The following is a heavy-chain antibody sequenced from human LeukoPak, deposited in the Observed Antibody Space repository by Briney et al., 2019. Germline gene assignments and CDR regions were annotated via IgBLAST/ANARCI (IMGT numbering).Heavy chain of an antibody. CDR1: GFTFGDYA. CDR3: VGDGRDGYNIYFHH. V-gene: IGHV3-64D*06. CDR2: ISGNGVTT. D-gene: IGHD5-24*01. J-gene: IGHJ1*01. Sequence: PGGSLRLTCTASGFTFGDYAMSWVRQAPGKGLQYVSVISGNGVTTSYADSVKGRFTISRDNSKNTVYLQMSSLRAEDTAVYYCVGDGRDGYNIYFHHWGQGTLVTVSS.